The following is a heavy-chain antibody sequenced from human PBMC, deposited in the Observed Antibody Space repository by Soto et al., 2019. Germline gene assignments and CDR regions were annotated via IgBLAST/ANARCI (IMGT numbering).Heavy chain of an antibody. Sequence: DVQLVESGGGLIQPGESLRLSCADFGLTISGKKYVAWVRQAPGKGLEWVSALYDVDGSFYADSVTGRFTTSSDSSTTTVYLQMKDLRPDDTAVYYCATWHEREHAFDVWGQGTTVTISS. CDR3: ATWHEREHAFDV. D-gene: IGHD1-1*01. V-gene: IGHV3-53*01. CDR1: GLTISGKKY. J-gene: IGHJ3*01. CDR2: LYDVDGS.